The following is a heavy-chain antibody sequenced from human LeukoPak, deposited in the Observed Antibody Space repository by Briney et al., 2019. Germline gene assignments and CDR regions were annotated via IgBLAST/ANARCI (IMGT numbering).Heavy chain of an antibody. V-gene: IGHV4-31*03. Sequence: SSETQSLTCTVSGGSISSGGYYWSWIRQHPRKGLEWIGYIYYSGSTYYNPSLKSRVTISVDTSKNQFSLKLSSVTAADTAVYYCAREGYYGSGVHWGQGTLVTVSS. CDR1: GGSISSGGYY. CDR2: IYYSGST. D-gene: IGHD3-10*01. J-gene: IGHJ4*02. CDR3: AREGYYGSGVH.